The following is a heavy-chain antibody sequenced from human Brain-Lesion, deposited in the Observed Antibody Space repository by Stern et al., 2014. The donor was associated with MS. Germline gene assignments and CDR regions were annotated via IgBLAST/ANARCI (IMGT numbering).Heavy chain of an antibody. D-gene: IGHD6-13*01. CDR1: GGSISSSNW. CDR2: SDHSGST. CDR3: ARFPASRPHVFDS. J-gene: IGHJ4*02. V-gene: IGHV4-4*02. Sequence: VQLVESGPGLVKPSGTLSLTCAVSGGSISSSNWWSWVRQSPGKGLEWIGESDHSGSTIYNPSLKSRVTVPVAKSKNRFSPNLRSVPAADTAVYFCARFPASRPHVFDSWGQGTLVTVSS.